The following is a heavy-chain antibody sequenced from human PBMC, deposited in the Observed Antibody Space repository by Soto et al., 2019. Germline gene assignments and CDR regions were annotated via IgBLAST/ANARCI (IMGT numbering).Heavy chain of an antibody. CDR3: ARGCSSSDCYTKYYYYYGMDV. Sequence: QVQLVESGGGVVQPGRSLRLSCAASGFTFSSFAMHWARQAPGKGLEWVAFISYDGRKNSYADSVKGRFTVSRDNSKNTVYLQMNSLRAEDTAVYYCARGCSSSDCYTKYYYYYGMDVWGHGTTVTVSS. CDR2: ISYDGRKN. D-gene: IGHD2-2*02. J-gene: IGHJ6*02. V-gene: IGHV3-30*04. CDR1: GFTFSSFA.